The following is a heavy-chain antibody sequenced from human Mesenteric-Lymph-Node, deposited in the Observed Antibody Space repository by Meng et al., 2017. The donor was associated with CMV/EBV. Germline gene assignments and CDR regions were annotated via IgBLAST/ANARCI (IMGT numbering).Heavy chain of an antibody. CDR2: IIPIFGAP. V-gene: IGHV1-69*05. CDR1: GGTFSSFV. D-gene: IGHD6-6*01. J-gene: IGHJ5*02. CDR3: ARDHRIAARRHWFDP. Sequence: SVKVSCKASGGTFSSFVISWVRQAPGQGLEWMGGIIPIFGAPNYAQKLQGRVTMTTDTSTSTAYMELRSLRSDDTAVYYCARDHRIAARRHWFDPWGQGTLVTVSS.